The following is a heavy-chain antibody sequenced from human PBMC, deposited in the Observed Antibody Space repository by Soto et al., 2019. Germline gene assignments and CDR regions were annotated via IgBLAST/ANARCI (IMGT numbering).Heavy chain of an antibody. V-gene: IGHV3-23*01. J-gene: IGHJ4*02. D-gene: IGHD3-3*01. CDR3: TKDRHPDGIWSFGS. Sequence: GGSLRLSCSASGFAFSDYTMNWVRLAPGKGLEWVAGIFSGGTSTYYAGSVTGRFTISRDNSKSTLYLQMNSLRVEDTAIYYCTKDRHPDGIWSFGSWGQGTLVTVSS. CDR1: GFAFSDYT. CDR2: IFSGGTST.